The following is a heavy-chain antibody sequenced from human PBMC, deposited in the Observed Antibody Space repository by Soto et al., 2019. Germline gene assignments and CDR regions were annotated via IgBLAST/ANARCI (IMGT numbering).Heavy chain of an antibody. CDR2: IIPIFGTA. CDR1: GSTFSSYA. V-gene: IGHV1-69*13. CDR3: ARGWYYYDSSGYSLAY. Sequence: SVKVSCKASGSTFSSYAISWVRQAPGQGLEWMGGIIPIFGTANYAQKFQGRVTITADESTSTAYMELSSLRSEDTAVYYCARGWYYYDSSGYSLAYWGKGTLVTVSS. D-gene: IGHD3-22*01. J-gene: IGHJ4*02.